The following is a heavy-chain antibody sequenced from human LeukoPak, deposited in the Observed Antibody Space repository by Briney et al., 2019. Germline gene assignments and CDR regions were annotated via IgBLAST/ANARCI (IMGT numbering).Heavy chain of an antibody. Sequence: SETLSLTCTVSGVSISSYYWSWIRQPPGKGLEWIGYIYYSGSTNYNPSLKSRVTISVDTSKNQFSLKLSSVTAADTAVYYCARVSTDFWSGPSYYYYYGMDVWGQGTTVTVSS. CDR1: GVSISSYY. D-gene: IGHD3-3*01. J-gene: IGHJ6*02. CDR2: IYYSGST. CDR3: ARVSTDFWSGPSYYYYYGMDV. V-gene: IGHV4-59*01.